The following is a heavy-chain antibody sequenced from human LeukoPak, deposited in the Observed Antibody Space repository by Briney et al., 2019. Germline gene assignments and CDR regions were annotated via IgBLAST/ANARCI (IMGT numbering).Heavy chain of an antibody. CDR2: IKLDGSEK. CDR1: GFSFSNYW. Sequence: GGSLRLSCAASGFSFSNYWMSWVRQAPGKGLEWVATIKLDGSEKYYVDSVKGRFTISRDNAKNSLYLQMSSLRAEDTAVYYCARDRSDILTGYNDAFDIWGLGTVVTVSS. J-gene: IGHJ3*02. V-gene: IGHV3-7*01. D-gene: IGHD3-9*01. CDR3: ARDRSDILTGYNDAFDI.